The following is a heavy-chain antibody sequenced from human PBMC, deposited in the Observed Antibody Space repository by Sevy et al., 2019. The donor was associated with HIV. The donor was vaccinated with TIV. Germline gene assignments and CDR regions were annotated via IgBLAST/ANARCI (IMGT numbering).Heavy chain of an antibody. J-gene: IGHJ6*02. CDR1: GGTFSSYA. D-gene: IGHD2-2*01. Sequence: ASVKVSCKASGGTFSSYAISWVRQAPGQGLEWMGGIIPIFGKANYAQKFQCRVTITADESTSTGYMELSSLGSEDTAGYYCAREGHCSSTSCRRGGYYYGMDVWGQGTTVTVSS. CDR3: AREGHCSSTSCRRGGYYYGMDV. CDR2: IIPIFGKA. V-gene: IGHV1-69*13.